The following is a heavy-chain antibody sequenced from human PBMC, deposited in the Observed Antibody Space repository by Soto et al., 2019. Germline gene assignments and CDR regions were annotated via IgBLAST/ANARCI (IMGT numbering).Heavy chain of an antibody. J-gene: IGHJ4*02. V-gene: IGHV3-11*01. Sequence: GGSLRLSCAASGFTFSDYYMSWIRQAPGKGLEWVSYISSSGSTIYYADPVKGRFTISRDNAKNSLYLQMNSLRAEDTAVYYCARAVEMATNNPIFAYWGQGTPVTVSS. D-gene: IGHD5-12*01. CDR2: ISSSGSTI. CDR1: GFTFSDYY. CDR3: ARAVEMATNNPIFAY.